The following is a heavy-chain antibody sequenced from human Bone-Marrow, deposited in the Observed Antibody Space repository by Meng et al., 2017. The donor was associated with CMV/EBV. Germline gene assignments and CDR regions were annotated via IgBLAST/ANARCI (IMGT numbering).Heavy chain of an antibody. CDR3: ARKAAAGTPGSNWFDP. Sequence: GGSLRLSCAASGFTFGSFALHWVRQAPGKGLEWAAIISYDGGNEYYADSVKGRFTISRDNSKNTLYLQMNSLRAEDTAVYYCARKAAAGTPGSNWFDPWGQGTLVTVSS. J-gene: IGHJ5*02. CDR1: GFTFGSFA. V-gene: IGHV3-30*04. CDR2: ISYDGGNE. D-gene: IGHD6-13*01.